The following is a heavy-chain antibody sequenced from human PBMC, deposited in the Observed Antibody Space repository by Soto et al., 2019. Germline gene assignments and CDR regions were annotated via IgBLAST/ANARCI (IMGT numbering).Heavy chain of an antibody. CDR2: IYSGGST. CDR3: ARETRGTQNGERDYYGMDV. CDR1: GFTVSSNY. Sequence: EVQLVETGGGLIQPGGSLRLSCAASGFTVSSNYMSWVRQAPGKGLEWVSVIYSGGSTYYADSVKGRFTISRDNSKNTLYLQMNSLRAEETAVYYCARETRGTQNGERDYYGMDVWGQGTTVTVSS. V-gene: IGHV3-53*02. J-gene: IGHJ6*02. D-gene: IGHD3-10*01.